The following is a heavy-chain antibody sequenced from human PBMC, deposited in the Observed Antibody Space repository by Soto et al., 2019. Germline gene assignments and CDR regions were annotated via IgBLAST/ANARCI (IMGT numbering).Heavy chain of an antibody. CDR3: ARESVKYSGYEPFDY. J-gene: IGHJ4*02. CDR2: IIPILGIA. CDR1: GGTFSSYT. Sequence: ASVKVSCKASGGTFSSYTISWVRQAPGQGLEWMGRIIPILGIANYAQKFQGRVTITADKSTSTAYMELNSLRSEDTAVYYCARESVKYSGYEPFDYWGQGTLVTVSS. D-gene: IGHD5-12*01. V-gene: IGHV1-69*04.